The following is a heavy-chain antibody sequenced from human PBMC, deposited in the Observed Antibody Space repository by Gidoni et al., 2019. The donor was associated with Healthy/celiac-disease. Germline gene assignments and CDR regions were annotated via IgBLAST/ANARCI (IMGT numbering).Heavy chain of an antibody. CDR2: ISSNGGST. V-gene: IGHV3-64D*06. Sequence: EVQLVESGGGLVQPGGSLRLSCSASGFTFSSYAMHWVRQAPGKGLEYVSAISSNGGSTYYADSVKGRFTISRDNSKNTLYLQMSSLRAEDTAVYYCAPYGDPYYYGMDVWGQGTTVTVSS. CDR1: GFTFSSYA. CDR3: APYGDPYYYGMDV. J-gene: IGHJ6*02. D-gene: IGHD4-17*01.